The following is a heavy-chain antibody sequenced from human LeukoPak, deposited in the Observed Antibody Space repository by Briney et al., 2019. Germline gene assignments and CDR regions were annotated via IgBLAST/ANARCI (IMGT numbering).Heavy chain of an antibody. CDR2: ISSSSSYI. D-gene: IGHD2-2*01. CDR3: ARDLPTSVGGMDV. V-gene: IGHV3-21*01. J-gene: IGHJ6*02. CDR1: GFTFSSYS. Sequence: PGGSLRLSCAASGFTFSSYSMNWVRQAPGKGLEWVSSISSSSSYIYYADSVKGRFTISRDNAKNSLYLQMNSLRAEDTAVYYCARDLPTSVGGMDVWGQGTTVTVSS.